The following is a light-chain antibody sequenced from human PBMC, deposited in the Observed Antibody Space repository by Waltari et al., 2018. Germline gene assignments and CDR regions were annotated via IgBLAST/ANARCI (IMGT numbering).Light chain of an antibody. CDR3: MQSLQTLWT. CDR2: LGS. Sequence: DIVVTQSPLSLPVTPGEPASISCRSSQSPLHRNGNKYLDWYLQKPGQSPQLLIYLGSNRASVVPDKFSGSGSDTDFTLRISRVVAEDVGVYYYMQSLQTLWTFGQGTKVEIK. V-gene: IGKV2-28*01. CDR1: QSPLHRNGNKY. J-gene: IGKJ1*01.